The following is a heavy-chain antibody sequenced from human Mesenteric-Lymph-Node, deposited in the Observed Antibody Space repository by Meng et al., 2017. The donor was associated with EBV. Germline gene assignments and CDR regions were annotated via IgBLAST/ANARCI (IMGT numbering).Heavy chain of an antibody. V-gene: IGHV4-39*01. CDR2: IYYSGST. Sequence: QPQESGPGLGKPSETLSLPCTVSGGSIRSSSHYWGWIRQPPGKGLEWIGSIYYSGSTYYNPSLKSRVTISVDTSKNQFSLKLSSVTAADTAVYYCARPFRASIAARGGHNWFDPWGQGTLVTVSS. J-gene: IGHJ5*02. D-gene: IGHD6-6*01. CDR3: ARPFRASIAARGGHNWFDP. CDR1: GGSIRSSSHY.